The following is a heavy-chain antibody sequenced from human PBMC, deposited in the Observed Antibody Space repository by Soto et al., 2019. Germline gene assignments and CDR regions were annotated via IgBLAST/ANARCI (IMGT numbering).Heavy chain of an antibody. Sequence: QLQLQESGPGLVKASETLSLTCTVSGASISSGSSYWGWIRQPPGKGLEWIGSVFYSGSTYSNPSLKSRVTISVDTSKNQFSLKVSSVTAADTAVYFCVNQAYDYFYMDVWGKGTTVTVSS. CDR3: VNQAYDYFYMDV. V-gene: IGHV4-39*01. CDR1: GASISSGSSY. D-gene: IGHD2-2*01. J-gene: IGHJ6*03. CDR2: VFYSGST.